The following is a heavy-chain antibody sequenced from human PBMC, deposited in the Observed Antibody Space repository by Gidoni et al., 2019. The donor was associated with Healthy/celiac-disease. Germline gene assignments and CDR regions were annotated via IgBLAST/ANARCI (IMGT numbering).Heavy chain of an antibody. D-gene: IGHD2-2*01. J-gene: IGHJ4*02. CDR1: GFTVSSNY. V-gene: IGHV3-66*02. Sequence: EVQLVESGGGLVQPGGSLRLSCAASGFTVSSNYMSWVRQAPGKGLEWVSVSYSGGSTYYADYVKGRFTISRDNSKNTLYLQMNSLRAEDTAVYYCARDLGIVVVPAAEGGDYWGQGTLVTVSS. CDR3: ARDLGIVVVPAAEGGDY. CDR2: SYSGGST.